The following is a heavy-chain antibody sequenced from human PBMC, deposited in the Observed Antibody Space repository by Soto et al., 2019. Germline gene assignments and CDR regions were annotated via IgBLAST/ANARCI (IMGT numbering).Heavy chain of an antibody. CDR1: GFTFSNNA. V-gene: IGHV3-30-3*01. J-gene: IGHJ6*02. CDR2: ISYDGSNK. CDR3: ARRTTTSAFSAMDV. Sequence: ESGGGVVQPGRSLRLSCAASGFTFSNNAMDWVRQAPGKGLEWVAVISYDGSNKYIAESVKGRFTISRDNSKNTLFLQMNSLRAEDTAVYYCARRTTTSAFSAMDVWGQGTTVTVSS. D-gene: IGHD1-1*01.